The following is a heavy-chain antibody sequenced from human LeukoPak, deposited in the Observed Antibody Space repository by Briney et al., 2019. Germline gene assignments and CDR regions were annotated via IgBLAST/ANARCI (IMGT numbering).Heavy chain of an antibody. J-gene: IGHJ4*02. D-gene: IGHD4-11*01. V-gene: IGHV3-7*01. CDR3: AIERGTVTTGYFDY. CDR1: GFTFSSYW. Sequence: GGSLRLSCAASGFTFSSYWMSWVRQAPWKGLEWVANVKQDGSEKYYVDSVKGRFTISRDNAKNSLYLQMSSLRAKDTAVYYCAIERGTVTTGYFDYWGQGTLVIVSS. CDR2: VKQDGSEK.